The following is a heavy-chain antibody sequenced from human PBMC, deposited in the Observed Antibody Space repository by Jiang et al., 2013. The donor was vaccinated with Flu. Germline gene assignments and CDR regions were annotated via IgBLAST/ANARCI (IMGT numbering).Heavy chain of an antibody. J-gene: IGHJ4*02. CDR1: GGSISSSSYY. V-gene: IGHV4-39*07. CDR2: IYYSGST. D-gene: IGHD2-21*01. CDR3: LAYCGGDCYQYYFDY. Sequence: GSGLVKPSETLSLTCTVSGGSISSSSYYWGWIRQPPGKGLEWIGSIYYSGSTYYNPSLKSRVTISVDTSKNQFSLKLSSVTAADTAVYYCLAYCGGDCYQYYFDYWGQGTLVTVSS.